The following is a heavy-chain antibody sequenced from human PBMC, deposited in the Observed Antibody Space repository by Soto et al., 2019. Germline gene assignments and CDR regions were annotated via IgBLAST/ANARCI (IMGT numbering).Heavy chain of an antibody. Sequence: GSLRLSCAASGFTFSSYSMNWVRQAPGKGLEWVSYISSSSSTIYYADSVKGRFTISRDNAKNSLYLQMNSLRDEDTALFYCAREGSPPWGGWSYNWFDPWGQGTLVTVSS. CDR2: ISSSSSTI. J-gene: IGHJ5*02. D-gene: IGHD6-19*01. V-gene: IGHV3-48*02. CDR3: AREGSPPWGGWSYNWFDP. CDR1: GFTFSSYS.